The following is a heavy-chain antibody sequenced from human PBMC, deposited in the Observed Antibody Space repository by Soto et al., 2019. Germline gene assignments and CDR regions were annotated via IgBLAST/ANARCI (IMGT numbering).Heavy chain of an antibody. CDR1: GGSISSSSSY. D-gene: IGHD3-10*01. V-gene: IGHV4-39*01. Sequence: SETLSLTCTVSGGSISSSSSYWGWIRQPPGKGLEWIGSIYYTGSTYYNPSLKSRVTISVDTSKNQFSLKLTSVTAADTAVYYCATLCTYGQEAIITGKKWFDPWGQGTLVTVSS. J-gene: IGHJ5*02. CDR2: IYYTGST. CDR3: ATLCTYGQEAIITGKKWFDP.